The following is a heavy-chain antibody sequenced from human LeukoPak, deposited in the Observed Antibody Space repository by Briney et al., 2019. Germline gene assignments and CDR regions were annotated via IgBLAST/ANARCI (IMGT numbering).Heavy chain of an antibody. CDR3: ARAVVGSPHAFDI. Sequence: GGSLRLSCAASGFTFSSYSMNWVRQAPGKGLEWVSSISSSSSYIYYADSVKGRFTISRDNAKNSLYLQMNSLRAEDTAVYYCARAVVGSPHAFDIWGQRTMVTVSS. CDR2: ISSSSSYI. D-gene: IGHD1-26*01. CDR1: GFTFSSYS. J-gene: IGHJ3*02. V-gene: IGHV3-21*01.